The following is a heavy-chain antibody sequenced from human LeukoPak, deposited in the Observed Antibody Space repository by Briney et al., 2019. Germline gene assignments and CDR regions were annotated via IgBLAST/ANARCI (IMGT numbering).Heavy chain of an antibody. CDR2: IYYSGST. CDR3: ARDSWALSADC. V-gene: IGHV4-59*01. Sequence: PSETLSLTSSVSGGSLYRYYWTWIRQPPGKGLEWIGYIYYSGSTNYNPSLKSRVTISVDTSKNQFSLKLSSVTAADTAVYYCARDSWALSADCWGQGSLVTVSS. J-gene: IGHJ4*02. D-gene: IGHD3-3*02. CDR1: GGSLYRYY.